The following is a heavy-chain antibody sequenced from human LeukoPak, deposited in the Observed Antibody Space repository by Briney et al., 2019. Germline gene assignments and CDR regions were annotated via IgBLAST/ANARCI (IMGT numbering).Heavy chain of an antibody. CDR1: GGTFSSYA. J-gene: IGHJ4*02. D-gene: IGHD3-22*01. CDR2: IIPIFGTA. CDR3: ARALYYYDSSGSALYYFDD. V-gene: IGHV1-69*13. Sequence: SVKVSCKASGGTFSSYAISWVRHAPGQGLEWRGGIIPIFGTANYAQKFQGRVTITADESTSTAYMELSSLRSEDTAVYYCARALYYYDSSGSALYYFDDWGQGTLVTVSS.